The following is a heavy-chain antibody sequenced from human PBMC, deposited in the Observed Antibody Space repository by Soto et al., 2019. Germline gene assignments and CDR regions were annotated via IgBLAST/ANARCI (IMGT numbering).Heavy chain of an antibody. CDR2: ISSNGVGT. D-gene: IGHD6-6*01. CDR3: ARRARPGFYYMDV. V-gene: IGHV3-64*01. J-gene: IGHJ6*03. CDR1: GFTLSGYA. Sequence: ESVGGLAQPGGSLRLSCAASGFTLSGYAMDWVRQAPGKGLEYVSGISSNGVGTYYANSVQGRFTISRDNSKNTVYLQMGSLRPEDMAVYYCARRARPGFYYMDVWGKGTTVTVSS.